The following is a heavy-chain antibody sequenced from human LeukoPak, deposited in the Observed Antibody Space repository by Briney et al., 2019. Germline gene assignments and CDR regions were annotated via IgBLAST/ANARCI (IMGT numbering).Heavy chain of an antibody. CDR2: IYYSGST. Sequence: PSETLSPTCNVSGGSISSGGSRWSWIRQHPGKGLEWIGYIYYSGSTYYNPSLESRLTMSVDTSKNQFSLHLTSVTAADTAVYYCARDWGTYFDYWGQGTLVTVSS. CDR1: GGSISSGGSR. J-gene: IGHJ4*02. CDR3: ARDWGTYFDY. V-gene: IGHV4-31*03. D-gene: IGHD7-27*01.